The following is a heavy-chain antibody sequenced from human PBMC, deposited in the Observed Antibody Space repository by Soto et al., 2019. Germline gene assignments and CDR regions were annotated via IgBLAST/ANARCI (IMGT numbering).Heavy chain of an antibody. V-gene: IGHV6-1*01. J-gene: IGHJ5*02. Sequence: PAQTLSLTCAISRDSVSSKSTTWNWIRQSPSRGLEWLGRTHYRSKWFFDYAVSVKSRITINPDTSKNQFSLHLNSVTPEDTALYYCARGGVTLVLGVTPYNCFDPWGQGTLVTVSS. CDR1: RDSVSSKSTT. CDR3: ARGGVTLVLGVTPYNCFDP. D-gene: IGHD3-10*01. CDR2: THYRSKWFF.